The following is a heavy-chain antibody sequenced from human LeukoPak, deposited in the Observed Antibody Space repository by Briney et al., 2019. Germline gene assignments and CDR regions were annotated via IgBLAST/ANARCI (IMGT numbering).Heavy chain of an antibody. CDR2: ISYDGSNK. D-gene: IGHD2-2*01. CDR1: GFTFSSYG. J-gene: IGHJ4*02. V-gene: IGHV3-30*18. CDR3: AKPPWAGVYQLPLDY. Sequence: PGGSLRLSCAASGFTFSSYGMHWVRQAPGNGLEWVAVISYDGSNKYYADSVKGRFTISRDNSKNTLYLQMNSLRAEDTAVYYCAKPPWAGVYQLPLDYWGQGTLVTVSS.